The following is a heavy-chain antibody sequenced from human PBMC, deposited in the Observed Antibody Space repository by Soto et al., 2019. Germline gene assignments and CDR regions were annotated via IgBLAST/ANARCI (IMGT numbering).Heavy chain of an antibody. Sequence: PAVQVPCKASGVTFSIYVFSWVRQAPRQGPEWIGGIIPILTTPNYAQKFQGRVTIVADESTTTVYMELSSLKFEDTAVYYCATSVGIAPTGEDGMDVWGQGTSVTVSS. CDR1: GVTFSIYV. CDR2: IIPILTTP. CDR3: ATSVGIAPTGEDGMDV. D-gene: IGHD2-8*02. V-gene: IGHV1-69*13. J-gene: IGHJ6*02.